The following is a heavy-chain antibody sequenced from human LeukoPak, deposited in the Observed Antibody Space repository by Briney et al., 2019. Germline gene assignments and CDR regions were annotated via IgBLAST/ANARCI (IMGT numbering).Heavy chain of an antibody. CDR2: ISGSGGST. J-gene: IGHJ3*02. CDR1: GFTFSSYA. V-gene: IGHV3-23*01. Sequence: GGSLRLSCAASGFTFSSYAMSWVRQAPGKGLEWVSAISGSGGSTYYADSVKGRFTISRDNSKNTLYLQMNSLRVEDTALYYCAKDRLTLDAFDIWGHGTMVTVSS. CDR3: AKDRLTLDAFDI.